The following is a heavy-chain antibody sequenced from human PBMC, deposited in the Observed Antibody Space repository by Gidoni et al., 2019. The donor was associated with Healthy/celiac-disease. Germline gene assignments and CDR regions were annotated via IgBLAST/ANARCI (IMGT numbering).Heavy chain of an antibody. J-gene: IGHJ4*02. Sequence: EVQLLESGGGLGPPGGSLRLSCAASGFTFSSYAMSWVRQAPGKGLEWVSAISGSGGSTYYADSVNGRFTISRDNSKNTLYLQMNGLRAEDTAVYYCAKDRYSRDLCYWGQGTLVTVSS. CDR3: AKDRYSRDLCY. D-gene: IGHD6-13*01. CDR1: GFTFSSYA. CDR2: ISGSGGST. V-gene: IGHV3-23*01.